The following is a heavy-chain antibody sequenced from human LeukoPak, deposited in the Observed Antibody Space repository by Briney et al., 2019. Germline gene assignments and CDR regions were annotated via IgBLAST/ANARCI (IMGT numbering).Heavy chain of an antibody. CDR3: ARDTRLLWFGDNWFDP. V-gene: IGHV4-61*02. D-gene: IGHD3-10*01. Sequence: PSQTLSLTCTVSGDSISSGTYYWIWIRQPAGKGLEWIGRIYTSGSTNYNPSLKSRVTISVDTSKNQFSLKLSSVTAADTAVYYCARDTRLLWFGDNWFDPWGQGTLVTVSS. CDR2: IYTSGST. J-gene: IGHJ5*02. CDR1: GDSISSGTYY.